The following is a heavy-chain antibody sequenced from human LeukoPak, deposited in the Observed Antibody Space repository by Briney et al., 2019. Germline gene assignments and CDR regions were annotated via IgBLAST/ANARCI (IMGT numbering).Heavy chain of an antibody. J-gene: IGHJ6*03. D-gene: IGHD3-10*01. V-gene: IGHV1-69*13. CDR1: GGTFSSYA. Sequence: SVKVSCKASGGTFSSYAISWVRQAPGQGLEWMGGIIPIFGTANYAQKFQGRVTITADESTSTAYMELSSLRSEDTAVYYCARALLYYYGSGSYYPTPNRSYYMDVWGKGTTVTVS. CDR3: ARALLYYYGSGSYYPTPNRSYYMDV. CDR2: IIPIFGTA.